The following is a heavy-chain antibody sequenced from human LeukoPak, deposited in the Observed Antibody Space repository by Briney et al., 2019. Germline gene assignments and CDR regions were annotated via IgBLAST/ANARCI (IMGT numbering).Heavy chain of an antibody. Sequence: PGGSLRLSCAASGFTFISYAMSWVRQAPGKGLEWVSAISGSGGSTYYADSVKGRFTISRDNSKNTLYLQMNSLRAEDTAVYYCAKAGGYDFWSGYSKPLDYWGQGTLVTVSS. CDR1: GFTFISYA. CDR3: AKAGGYDFWSGYSKPLDY. CDR2: ISGSGGST. D-gene: IGHD3-3*01. J-gene: IGHJ4*02. V-gene: IGHV3-23*01.